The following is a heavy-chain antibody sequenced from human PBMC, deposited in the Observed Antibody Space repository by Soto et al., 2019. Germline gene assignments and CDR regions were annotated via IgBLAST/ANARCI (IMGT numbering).Heavy chain of an antibody. J-gene: IGHJ4*02. CDR3: ARVDYDYVWGSYRYNY. Sequence: SETLSPTCTVSGGSISSGDYYWSWIRQPPGKGLEWIGYIYYSGSTYYNPSLKSRVTISVDTSKNQFSLKLSSVTAADTAVYYCARVDYDYVWGSYRYNYWGQGTLVTVSS. CDR1: GGSISSGDYY. V-gene: IGHV4-30-4*01. D-gene: IGHD3-16*02. CDR2: IYYSGST.